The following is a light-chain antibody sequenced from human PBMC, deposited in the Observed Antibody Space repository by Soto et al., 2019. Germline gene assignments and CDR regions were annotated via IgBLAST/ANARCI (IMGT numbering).Light chain of an antibody. Sequence: DIQMTQSPSSLSASVGDRVTITCRASQSITTYLNWYQQKPGKAPKLLIYGASSLQSGVPSRFRGSGSGTDFTLTISSLQPEDFATYYFQHSYNTPRPFGGGTKVET. J-gene: IGKJ4*01. V-gene: IGKV1-39*01. CDR3: QHSYNTPRP. CDR1: QSITTY. CDR2: GAS.